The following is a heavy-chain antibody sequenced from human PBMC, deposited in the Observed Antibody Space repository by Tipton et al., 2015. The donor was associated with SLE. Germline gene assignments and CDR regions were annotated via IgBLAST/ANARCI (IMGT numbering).Heavy chain of an antibody. D-gene: IGHD1/OR15-1a*01. CDR1: GDSISSDRYH. CDR3: ARTIAEQVAGFYYYYYMDV. J-gene: IGHJ6*03. CDR2: MYNSGST. V-gene: IGHV4-61*02. Sequence: TLSLTCAVSGDSISSDRYHWSWIRQPVGKGLEWIGRMYNSGSTKYNPSLESRTTMSVDTSKNQLSLQLSSVTAADSAVYHCARTIAEQVAGFYYYYYMDVWGKGTTVTVSS.